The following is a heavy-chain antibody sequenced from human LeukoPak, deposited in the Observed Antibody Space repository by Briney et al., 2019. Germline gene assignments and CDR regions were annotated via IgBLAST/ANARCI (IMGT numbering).Heavy chain of an antibody. J-gene: IGHJ4*02. CDR3: ARSWAIYGYADY. CDR2: ISTSNGNT. Sequence: ASVKVSCKTSGYTFTTCAITWVRQAPGQGLEWMGWISTSNGNTNFAQNLQGRLTMTTDTSTSTAYMELRSLRFDDTAVYYCARSWAIYGYADYWGQGTPVTVSS. D-gene: IGHD5-18*01. CDR1: GYTFTTCA. V-gene: IGHV1-18*01.